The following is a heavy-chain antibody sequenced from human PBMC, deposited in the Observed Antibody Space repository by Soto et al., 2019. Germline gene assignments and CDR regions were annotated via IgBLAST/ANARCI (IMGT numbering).Heavy chain of an antibody. D-gene: IGHD3-10*01. Sequence: GSLRLSCAASGFTFSDHYMDWVRQAPGKGLEWVGRARDKGNSYTTEYAASVKGRLTISRDDSKNSLYLQMNSLKTEDTAVYYCVRDSNGSGSSLFDFWGQGTLVTVSS. CDR3: VRDSNGSGSSLFDF. J-gene: IGHJ4*02. CDR1: GFTFSDHY. V-gene: IGHV3-72*01. CDR2: ARDKGNSYTT.